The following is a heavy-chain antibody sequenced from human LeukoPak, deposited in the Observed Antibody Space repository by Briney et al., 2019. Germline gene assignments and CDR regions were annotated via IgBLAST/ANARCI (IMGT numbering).Heavy chain of an antibody. CDR1: GFTFSSYG. Sequence: PGGSLRLPCAASGFTFSSYGMHWVRQAPGKGLEWVAVISYDGSNKYYADSVKGRFTISRDNSKNTLYLQMNRLRAEDTAVYYCAKDQYYDYVWGSLDYWGQGTLVTVSS. CDR2: ISYDGSNK. D-gene: IGHD3-16*01. CDR3: AKDQYYDYVWGSLDY. V-gene: IGHV3-30*18. J-gene: IGHJ4*02.